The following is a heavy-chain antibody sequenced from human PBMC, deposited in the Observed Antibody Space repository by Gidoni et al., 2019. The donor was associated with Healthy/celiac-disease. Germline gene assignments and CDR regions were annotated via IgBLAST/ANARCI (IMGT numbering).Heavy chain of an antibody. V-gene: IGHV4-39*01. CDR3: ASYLAYLGGATPRFDY. D-gene: IGHD1-26*01. J-gene: IGHJ4*02. Sequence: QLQLQESGPGLVKPSETLSLTCTVSGGSISSSSYYWGWIRPPPGKGLEWIGSIYYSGSTYYNPSLKSRVTISVDTSKNQFSLKLSSVTAADPAVYYWASYLAYLGGATPRFDYWGQGTLVTVSS. CDR1: GGSISSSSYY. CDR2: IYYSGST.